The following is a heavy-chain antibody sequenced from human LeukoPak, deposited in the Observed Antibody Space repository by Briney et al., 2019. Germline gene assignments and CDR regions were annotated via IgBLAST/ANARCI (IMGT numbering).Heavy chain of an antibody. CDR2: IGDTT. D-gene: IGHD1-26*01. CDR1: GFTFSTYA. Sequence: GGSLRLSCAASGFTFSTYAMSWVRQAPGKGLEGGSAIGDTTYYADSVKGRLPISRDNSKNTLYLQMNNLRAEDAAIYYCAKAYAFVGANYFDYWGQGTLVTVSS. CDR3: AKAYAFVGANYFDY. V-gene: IGHV3-23*01. J-gene: IGHJ4*02.